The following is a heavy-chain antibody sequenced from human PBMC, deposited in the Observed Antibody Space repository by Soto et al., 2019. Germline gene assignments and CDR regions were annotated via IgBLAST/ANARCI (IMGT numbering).Heavy chain of an antibody. CDR3: ARDGYCSGGSCYSDRGSDY. J-gene: IGHJ4*02. Sequence: EVQLVESGGGLVQPGGSLRLSCAASGFTFSSYSMNWVRQAPGKGLEWVSYISSSSSTIYYADSVKGRFTISRDNAKNSLYLQMNSRRAEDTAVYYCARDGYCSGGSCYSDRGSDYWGQGTLVTVSS. V-gene: IGHV3-48*01. D-gene: IGHD2-15*01. CDR1: GFTFSSYS. CDR2: ISSSSSTI.